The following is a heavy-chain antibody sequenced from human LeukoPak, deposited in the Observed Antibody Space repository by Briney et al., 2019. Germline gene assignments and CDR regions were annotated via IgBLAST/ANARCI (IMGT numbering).Heavy chain of an antibody. CDR1: GFTFDDYA. D-gene: IGHD6-19*01. Sequence: PGRSLRLSCAASGFTFDDYAMHWVRQAPGKGLEWVSGISWNSGSIGYADSVKGRFTISRDNAKNSLYLQMNSLRAEDTALYYRAKGQYYFDYWGQGTLVTVSS. CDR3: AKGQYYFDY. CDR2: ISWNSGSI. V-gene: IGHV3-9*01. J-gene: IGHJ4*02.